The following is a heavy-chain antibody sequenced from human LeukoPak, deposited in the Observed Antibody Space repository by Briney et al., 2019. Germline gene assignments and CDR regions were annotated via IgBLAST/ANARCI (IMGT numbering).Heavy chain of an antibody. J-gene: IGHJ4*02. CDR1: GGSISSGGYS. CDR2: IYHSGST. Sequence: SQTLSLTCAVSGGSISSGGYSWSWIRQPPGKGLEWIGYIYHSGSTYYNPSLKSRVTISVDRSKNQFSLKLSSVTAADTAVYYCARAPTGNLFDYWGQGTLVTVSS. D-gene: IGHD1-1*01. V-gene: IGHV4-30-2*01. CDR3: ARAPTGNLFDY.